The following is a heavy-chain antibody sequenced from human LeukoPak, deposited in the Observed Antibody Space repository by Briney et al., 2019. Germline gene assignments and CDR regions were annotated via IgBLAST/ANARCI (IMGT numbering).Heavy chain of an antibody. CDR3: ARSTFDDSSGYYVDMGAFDI. Sequence: LGESLKISCKGSEYSFTSYWIGWVRQMPGKGLEWMGIIYPGDSDTRYSPSFQGQVPISADKSISTASLQWSSLKASDTAMYYCARSTFDDSSGYYVDMGAFDIWGQGTMVTVSS. V-gene: IGHV5-51*01. J-gene: IGHJ3*02. CDR2: IYPGDSDT. CDR1: EYSFTSYW. D-gene: IGHD3-22*01.